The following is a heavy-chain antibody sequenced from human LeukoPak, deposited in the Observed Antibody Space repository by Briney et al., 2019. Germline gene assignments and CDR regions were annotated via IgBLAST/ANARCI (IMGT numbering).Heavy chain of an antibody. CDR2: ISGSGGST. V-gene: IGHV3-23*01. Sequence: PGGSLRLSCAASGFTFSSYAMSWVRRAPGKGLEWVSAISGSGGSTYYADSVKGRFTISRDNSKNTLYLQMNSLRAEDTAVYYCANQDGSPQRRTRTGVPDYYYYYMDVWGKGTTVTVSS. J-gene: IGHJ6*03. CDR3: ANQDGSPQRRTRTGVPDYYYYYMDV. D-gene: IGHD3-3*01. CDR1: GFTFSSYA.